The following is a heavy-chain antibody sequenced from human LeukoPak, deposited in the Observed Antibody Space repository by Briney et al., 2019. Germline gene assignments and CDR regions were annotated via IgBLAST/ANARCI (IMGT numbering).Heavy chain of an antibody. CDR3: ARGTPTTRDFDY. CDR2: IFAGGSP. J-gene: IGHJ4*02. CDR1: GFTVSTNY. Sequence: GGSLRLSCAASGFTVSTNYMTWVRQTPGKGLEWVSVIFAGGSPYYADSVRGRFTISRDNAKNSLFLQMNSLRAEDTAVYYCARGTPTTRDFDYWGQGTLVTVSS. D-gene: IGHD4-11*01. V-gene: IGHV3-53*01.